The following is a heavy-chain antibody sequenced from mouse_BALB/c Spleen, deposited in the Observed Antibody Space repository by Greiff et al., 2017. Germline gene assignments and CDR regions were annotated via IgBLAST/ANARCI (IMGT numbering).Heavy chain of an antibody. V-gene: IGHV1-14*01. CDR1: GYTFTSYV. CDR3: AREDDYDDGWFAY. CDR2: INPYNDGT. Sequence: EVQLQESGPELVKPGASVKMSCKASGYTFTSYVMHWVKQKPGQGLEWIGYINPYNDGTKYNEKFKGKATLTSDKSSSTAYMELSSLTSEDSAVYYCAREDDYDDGWFAYWGQGTLVTVSA. J-gene: IGHJ3*01. D-gene: IGHD2-4*01.